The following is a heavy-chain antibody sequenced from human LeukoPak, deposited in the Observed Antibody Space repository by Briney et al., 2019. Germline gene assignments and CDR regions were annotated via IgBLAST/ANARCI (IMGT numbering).Heavy chain of an antibody. CDR3: AKPGYSSSWYSFDY. Sequence: PGGSLRLSCATSGFTFSTYGMHWVRQAPGKGPEWVAVISYDGRNKYYGDSVKGRFTISRDNSENTLYLQMNSLRAEDTAVYYCAKPGYSSSWYSFDYWGQGTLVTVSS. V-gene: IGHV3-30*18. CDR1: GFTFSTYG. D-gene: IGHD6-13*01. J-gene: IGHJ4*02. CDR2: ISYDGRNK.